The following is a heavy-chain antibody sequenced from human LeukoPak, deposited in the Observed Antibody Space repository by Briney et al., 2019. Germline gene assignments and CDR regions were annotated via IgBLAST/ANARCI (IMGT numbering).Heavy chain of an antibody. CDR2: ISSGSNYI. Sequence: GGSLRLSCVASGFTLSSYNMNWVRQAPGEGLEWVSFISSGSNYIYYADSVKGRFTISRDNAKNSLYLEMHSLRAEDTAVYYCVHLGSYGGIDYWGQGTLVTVSS. CDR3: VHLGSYGGIDY. CDR1: GFTLSSYN. V-gene: IGHV3-21*01. D-gene: IGHD3-16*01. J-gene: IGHJ4*02.